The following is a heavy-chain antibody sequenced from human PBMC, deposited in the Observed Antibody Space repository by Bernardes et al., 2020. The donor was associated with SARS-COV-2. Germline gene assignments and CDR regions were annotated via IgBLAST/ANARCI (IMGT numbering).Heavy chain of an antibody. CDR3: AASHSSGYYYNYYYYGMDV. J-gene: IGHJ6*02. Sequence: GGSLRLSCAASGFTFSSYEMNWVRQAPGKGLEWVSYISSSGSTIYYADSVKGRFTISRDNAKNSLYLQMNSLRAEDTAVYYCAASHSSGYYYNYYYYGMDVWGQGTTVTVSS. V-gene: IGHV3-48*03. D-gene: IGHD3-22*01. CDR1: GFTFSSYE. CDR2: ISSSGSTI.